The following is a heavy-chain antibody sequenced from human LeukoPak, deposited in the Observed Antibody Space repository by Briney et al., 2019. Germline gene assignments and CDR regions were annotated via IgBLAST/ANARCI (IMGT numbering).Heavy chain of an antibody. V-gene: IGHV1-69*05. J-gene: IGHJ4*01. D-gene: IGHD2-2*01. CDR1: GGTFSSYA. Sequence: ASVKVSCKASGGTFSSYAISWVRQAPGQGLEWMGGIIPIFGTANYTQKFQGRVTITTDESTSTAYMELSSLRSEDTAVYYCARGDCSSTSCYPDYWGQGTLVTVSS. CDR3: ARGDCSSTSCYPDY. CDR2: IIPIFGTA.